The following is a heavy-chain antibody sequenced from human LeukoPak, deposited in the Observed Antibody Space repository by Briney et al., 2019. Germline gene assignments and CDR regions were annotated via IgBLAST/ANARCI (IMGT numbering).Heavy chain of an antibody. D-gene: IGHD5-18*01. CDR3: ARDGYSYTDV. Sequence: SETLSLTCTVSGGSISGYYWSWIRQPPGKGLEWIGCVYYSGSTNYNPSLKSRVTMSVDTSKNQFSLRLSSVTTADTAVYYCARDGYSYTDVWGQGILVTVSS. CDR1: GGSISGYY. V-gene: IGHV4-59*01. CDR2: VYYSGST. J-gene: IGHJ4*02.